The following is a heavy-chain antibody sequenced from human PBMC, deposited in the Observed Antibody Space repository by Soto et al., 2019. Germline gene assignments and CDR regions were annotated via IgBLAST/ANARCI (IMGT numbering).Heavy chain of an antibody. CDR3: ARDLWEYDFWSGYSTTSYGMDV. Sequence: GGSLRLSCAASGFTFSNYGMHWVRQAPGKGLEWVAVISYDGSNRYYADSVKGRFTISRDNSKNTLYLQMNSLRAEDAAVYYCARDLWEYDFWSGYSTTSYGMDVWRQGTTVTVSS. D-gene: IGHD3-3*01. J-gene: IGHJ6*02. CDR1: GFTFSNYG. V-gene: IGHV3-30-3*01. CDR2: ISYDGSNR.